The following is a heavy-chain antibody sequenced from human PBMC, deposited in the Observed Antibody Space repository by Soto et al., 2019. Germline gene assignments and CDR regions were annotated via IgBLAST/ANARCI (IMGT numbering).Heavy chain of an antibody. V-gene: IGHV3-9*01. CDR1: GFTFDDYA. J-gene: IGHJ4*02. D-gene: IGHD3-9*01. CDR3: AKGSGYDVLTDFDC. Sequence: EVQLVESGGGLVQPGRSLRLSCAASGFTFDDYAMHWVRQGPGKGLEWVSSISWNSGRIEDEDSVKGRFTISRDNAKNALYLQMTSLRPDDTALYYCAKGSGYDVLTDFDCWGQGTLVTVSS. CDR2: ISWNSGRI.